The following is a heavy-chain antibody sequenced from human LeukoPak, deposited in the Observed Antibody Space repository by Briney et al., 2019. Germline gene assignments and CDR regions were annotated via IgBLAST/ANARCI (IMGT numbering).Heavy chain of an antibody. D-gene: IGHD6-19*01. J-gene: IGHJ4*02. V-gene: IGHV4-39*01. CDR1: GGSISSSSYY. CDR2: IYYSGST. CDR3: ARGDIAVAGRPFDY. Sequence: SETLSLTCTVSGGSISSSSYYWGWIRQPPGKGLEWIGSIYYSGSTYYNPSLKSRVTISVDTSKNQFSLKLSFVTAADTAVYYCARGDIAVAGRPFDYWGQGTLVTVSS.